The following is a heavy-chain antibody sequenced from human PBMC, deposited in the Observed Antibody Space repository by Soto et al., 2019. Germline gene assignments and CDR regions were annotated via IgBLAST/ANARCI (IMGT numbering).Heavy chain of an antibody. CDR1: GFTFNSHA. CDR2: ISYGGANK. CDR3: AKGPRSCSSTTCYTVDY. J-gene: IGHJ4*02. Sequence: QVQLVEAGGGVFQPGRSLRLSCAVSGFTFNSHAMHWVRQAPGKGLEWVAVISYGGANKYYGDSVNGRFTISRDNSKNTLLLQMDSLRPEDTAVYYCAKGPRSCSSTTCYTVDYWGRGTLVTVSS. D-gene: IGHD2-2*02. V-gene: IGHV3-30*18.